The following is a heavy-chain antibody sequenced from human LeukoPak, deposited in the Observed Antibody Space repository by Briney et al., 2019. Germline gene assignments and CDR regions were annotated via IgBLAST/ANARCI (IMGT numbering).Heavy chain of an antibody. CDR1: GGSISSYY. J-gene: IGHJ6*03. CDR3: AREGDSSSAYYYYYMDV. CDR2: IYYSGST. D-gene: IGHD6-6*01. V-gene: IGHV4-59*01. Sequence: SETLSLTCTVSGGSISSYYWSWIRQPPGKGLEWIGYIYYSGSTNYNPSLKSRVTISVDTSKNQFSLKLSSVTAADTAVYYCAREGDSSSAYYYYYMDVWGKGTTVTVSS.